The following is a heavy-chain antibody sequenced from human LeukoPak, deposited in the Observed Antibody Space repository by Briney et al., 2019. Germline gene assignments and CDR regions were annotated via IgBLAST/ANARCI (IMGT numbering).Heavy chain of an antibody. J-gene: IGHJ3*02. CDR1: GYSFSTYW. V-gene: IGHV5-51*01. Sequence: PGGSLRLSCKGSGYSFSTYWIGWVRQMPGKGLEWMGIIYPGDSDTRYSPSFQGRVTISADKSISTAYLQWSSLKASDTAMYYCARRGYRSGANAFDIWGQGTMVTVSS. D-gene: IGHD6-19*01. CDR2: IYPGDSDT. CDR3: ARRGYRSGANAFDI.